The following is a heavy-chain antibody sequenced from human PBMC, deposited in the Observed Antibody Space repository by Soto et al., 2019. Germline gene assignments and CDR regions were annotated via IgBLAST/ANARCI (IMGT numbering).Heavy chain of an antibody. CDR3: ARDQLGATGDY. CDR2: ISAYNDNT. V-gene: IGHV1-18*01. CDR1: GYTFTSYG. J-gene: IGHJ4*02. Sequence: QIQLVQSGAEVKKPGASVKVSCKASGYTFTSYGISWVRQAPGQGLEWMGWISAYNDNTNYAQKLQGRVTMTTDTATSTADMELRSLRSDDTAVYFCARDQLGATGDYWGQGTLVTVSS. D-gene: IGHD1-26*01.